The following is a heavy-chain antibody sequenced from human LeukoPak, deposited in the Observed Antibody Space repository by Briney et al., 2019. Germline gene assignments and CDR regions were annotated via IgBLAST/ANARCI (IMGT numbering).Heavy chain of an antibody. D-gene: IGHD3-22*01. J-gene: IGHJ4*02. CDR1: GFTFSTYL. CDR3: ARDSSGYQ. Sequence: GGSLRLSCAASGFTFSTYLMSWVRQAPGKGLEWVANMKEDGSEKYYGDSVKGRFTISRDNAKNSLYLQMNSLRAEGTAVYYCARDSSGYQWGQGTLVTVSS. V-gene: IGHV3-7*01. CDR2: MKEDGSEK.